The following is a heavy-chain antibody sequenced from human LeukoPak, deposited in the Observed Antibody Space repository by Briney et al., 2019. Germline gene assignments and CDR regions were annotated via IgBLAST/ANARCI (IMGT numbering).Heavy chain of an antibody. CDR3: AKDYCSGGSCSNWFDP. D-gene: IGHD2-15*01. CDR1: GFTFSSYA. CDR2: ISGSGGST. J-gene: IGHJ5*02. V-gene: IGHV3-23*01. Sequence: GGSLRLSCAASGFTFSSYAMSWVRQAPGKGLEWVSAISGSGGSTYYADSVKGRFTISRDNSKNTLYLQMNSLRAEDTAVYYCAKDYCSGGSCSNWFDPWGQGTLVTVSS.